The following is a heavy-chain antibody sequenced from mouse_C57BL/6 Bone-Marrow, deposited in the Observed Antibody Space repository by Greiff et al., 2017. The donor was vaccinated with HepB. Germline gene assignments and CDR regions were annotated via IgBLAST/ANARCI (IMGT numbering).Heavy chain of an antibody. Sequence: VQLMESGGGLVKPGGSLKLSCAASGFTFSDYGMHWVRQAPEKGLEWVAYISSGSSTIYYADTVKGRFTISRDNAKNTLFLQMTSLRSEDTAMYYCARATVVAYYFDYWGQGTTLTVSS. CDR2: ISSGSSTI. V-gene: IGHV5-17*01. D-gene: IGHD1-1*01. CDR3: ARATVVAYYFDY. J-gene: IGHJ2*01. CDR1: GFTFSDYG.